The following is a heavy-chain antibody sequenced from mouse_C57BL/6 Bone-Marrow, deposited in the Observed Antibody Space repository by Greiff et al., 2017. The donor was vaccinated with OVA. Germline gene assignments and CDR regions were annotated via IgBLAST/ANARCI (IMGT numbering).Heavy chain of an antibody. Sequence: QVQLQQSGAELVRPGASVTLSCKASGYTFTDYEMHWVKQTPVHGLEWIGAIDPETGGTAYNQKFKGKAILTADKSSSTAYMELRSLTSEDSAVYYCTRPNHYYGSSWDYWGQGTTLTVSS. V-gene: IGHV1-15*01. CDR3: TRPNHYYGSSWDY. J-gene: IGHJ2*01. CDR1: GYTFTDYE. CDR2: IDPETGGT. D-gene: IGHD1-1*01.